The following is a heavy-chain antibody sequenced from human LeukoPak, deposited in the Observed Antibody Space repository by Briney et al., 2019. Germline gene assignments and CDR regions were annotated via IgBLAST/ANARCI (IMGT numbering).Heavy chain of an antibody. CDR1: GGSISSSINY. J-gene: IGHJ6*03. CDR2: IYYSGSA. Sequence: SETLSPTCTVSGGSISSSINYWAWIRQPPGKGLEWIGSIYYSGSAYYKPSLKSRVTISVDTSKNQFSLKLSSVTAADTAVYYCARRLLHYYYMDVWGKGTTVTVSS. V-gene: IGHV4-39*01. CDR3: ARRLLHYYYMDV. D-gene: IGHD2-21*01.